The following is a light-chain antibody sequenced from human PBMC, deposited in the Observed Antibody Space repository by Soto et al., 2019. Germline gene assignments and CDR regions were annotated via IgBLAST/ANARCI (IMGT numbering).Light chain of an antibody. V-gene: IGKV1-5*03. CDR2: KAS. Sequence: DIQLTQSPSFLSASVGDRVTLTCRASQSVSTWLAWYQQKPGKAPNLLIYKASTLETGVPSRFSGSGSGTEFTLTISTLQPDDFATYYCQHYASFSGTFGQGTKVDIK. CDR1: QSVSTW. J-gene: IGKJ1*01. CDR3: QHYASFSGT.